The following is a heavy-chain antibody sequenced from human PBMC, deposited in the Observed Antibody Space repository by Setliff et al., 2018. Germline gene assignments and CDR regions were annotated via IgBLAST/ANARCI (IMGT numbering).Heavy chain of an antibody. Sequence: SETLSLTCTVSDGSISSGGYYWSWIRQHPGKGLEWIGYIYYSGSTYYNPSLKSRVTISVDTSKNQFSLKLSSVTAADTAVYYCAREWDYYGSGSYYTSFDIWGQGTMVTVSS. J-gene: IGHJ3*02. CDR3: AREWDYYGSGSYYTSFDI. V-gene: IGHV4-31*03. CDR1: DGSISSGGYY. CDR2: IYYSGST. D-gene: IGHD3-10*01.